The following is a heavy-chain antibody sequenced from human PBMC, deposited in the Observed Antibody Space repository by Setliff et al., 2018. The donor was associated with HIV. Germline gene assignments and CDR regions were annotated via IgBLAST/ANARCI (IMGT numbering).Heavy chain of an antibody. CDR3: ARGALLAVFDFDH. CDR1: GYTFTGYY. V-gene: IGHV1-3*01. J-gene: IGHJ4*01. D-gene: IGHD2-21*01. CDR2: INVGKGDT. Sequence: ASVKVSCKASGYTFTGYYMHWVRQAPGQSLEWMGWINVGKGDTKYSQEFQGRITITRDTSANTAYMELNNLRSDDTAVYFCARGALLAVFDFDHWGHGTLVTVSS.